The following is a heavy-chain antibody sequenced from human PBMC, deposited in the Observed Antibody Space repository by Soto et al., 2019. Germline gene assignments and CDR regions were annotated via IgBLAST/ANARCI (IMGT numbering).Heavy chain of an antibody. J-gene: IGHJ6*01. D-gene: IGHD6-6*01. V-gene: IGHV3-21*01. CDR2: ISSSSSYI. CDR1: GFTFSSYS. Sequence: GGSLRLSCAASGFTFSSYSMNWVRQAPGKGLEWVSSISSSSSYIYYADSVKGRFTISRDNAKNSLYLQMNSLRAEDTAVYYCARELRPSSSPYYYYGMDVWGQGTTVTVSS. CDR3: ARELRPSSSPYYYYGMDV.